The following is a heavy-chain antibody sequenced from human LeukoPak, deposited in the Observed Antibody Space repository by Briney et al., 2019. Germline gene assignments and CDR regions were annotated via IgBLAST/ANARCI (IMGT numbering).Heavy chain of an antibody. V-gene: IGHV4-59*01. D-gene: IGHD2-21*02. Sequence: SETLSLTCTVSGDSINNYYWSWIRQPPGKGLEWIGYIFYSGGTKYNPSLKSRVAISIAMSKNQFSLNLNSVTAADTAVYYCARAGRAYCGGDCLYYFDYWGQGTLVTVSS. CDR1: GDSINNYY. CDR3: ARAGRAYCGGDCLYYFDY. J-gene: IGHJ4*02. CDR2: IFYSGGT.